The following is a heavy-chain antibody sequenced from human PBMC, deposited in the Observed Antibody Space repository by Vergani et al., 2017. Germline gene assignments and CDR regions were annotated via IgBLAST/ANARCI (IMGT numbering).Heavy chain of an antibody. V-gene: IGHV3-48*03. CDR2: ISSSGSTI. CDR3: ARDTITMVRGAVTYYYYGMDV. J-gene: IGHJ6*02. D-gene: IGHD3-10*01. Sequence: VQLVESGGGVVQPGRSLRLSCAASGFTFSSYEMNWVRQAPGQGLEWVSYISSSGSTIYYADSVKGRFTSSRDNAKNSLYLQMNSLRAEDTAVYYCARDTITMVRGAVTYYYYGMDVWGQGTTVTVSS. CDR1: GFTFSSYE.